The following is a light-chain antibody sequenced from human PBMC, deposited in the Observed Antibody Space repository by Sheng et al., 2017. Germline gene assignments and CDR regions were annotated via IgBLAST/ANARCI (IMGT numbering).Light chain of an antibody. V-gene: IGKV1-13*02. CDR2: DAS. CDR3: QQFDSYPLT. Sequence: AIQLTQSPSSLSASVGDRVTITCRASQGISSALAWYQQTPGKAPKLLIFDASSLDSGVPSRFSGSGSGTDFTLTISSLQPEDFATYYCQQFDSYPLTFGQGTRLEIK. CDR1: QGISSA. J-gene: IGKJ5*01.